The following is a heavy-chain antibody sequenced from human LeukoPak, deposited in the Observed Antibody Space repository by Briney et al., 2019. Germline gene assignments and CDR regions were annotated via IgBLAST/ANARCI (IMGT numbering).Heavy chain of an antibody. D-gene: IGHD2-2*01. J-gene: IGHJ6*03. Sequence: ASVKVSCKASGYTFTSYGISWVRQAPGQGLEWMGWINAYNGNTNYAQKLQGRVTMTTDTSRSTAYMELRSLRSDDTAVYYFARDSGCSSTSCPQYYYSYYYMDVWGKGTTVTVSS. CDR1: GYTFTSYG. V-gene: IGHV1-18*01. CDR3: ARDSGCSSTSCPQYYYSYYYMDV. CDR2: INAYNGNT.